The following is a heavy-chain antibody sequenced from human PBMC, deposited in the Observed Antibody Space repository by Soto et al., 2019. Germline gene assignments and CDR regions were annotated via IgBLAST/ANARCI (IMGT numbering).Heavy chain of an antibody. Sequence: QVQLVESGGGVVQPGRSLRLSCAASGFTFSSYGMHWVRQAPGKGLEWVAVISYDGRNKYYADSVKGRFTISRDNSKNTLYLQMNSLRAEDTAVYYCAKDRCISTSCYRDYWGQGTLVTVSS. CDR1: GFTFSSYG. J-gene: IGHJ4*02. V-gene: IGHV3-30*18. CDR2: ISYDGRNK. CDR3: AKDRCISTSCYRDY. D-gene: IGHD2-2*02.